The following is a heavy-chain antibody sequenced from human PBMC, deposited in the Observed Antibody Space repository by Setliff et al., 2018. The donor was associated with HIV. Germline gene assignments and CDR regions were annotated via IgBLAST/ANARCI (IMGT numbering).Heavy chain of an antibody. CDR3: ARLSGGMVPNY. CDR2: IYHTGIT. Sequence: SETLSLTCTVSGGSITRTPYYWGWIRQPTGKGLEWIGSIYHTGITYDNPSLKSRVTISVDTSKNQISLRLSSVTAADTAVYYCARLSGGMVPNYWGQGTLVTVSS. J-gene: IGHJ4*02. CDR1: GGSITRTPYY. D-gene: IGHD3-10*01. V-gene: IGHV4-39*01.